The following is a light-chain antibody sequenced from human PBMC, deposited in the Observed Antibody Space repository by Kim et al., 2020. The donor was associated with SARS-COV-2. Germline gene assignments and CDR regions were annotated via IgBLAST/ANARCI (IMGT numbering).Light chain of an antibody. J-gene: IGKJ1*01. Sequence: EIVLTQSPGTLSLSPGESATLSCRASQSVTSSYFAWYQQKPGQTPRLLIDGASSRATGIPDRFSGSGSGTDFTLTISRLEPEDFAVYYCQQYAFSPWAFGQGTKVDIK. CDR3: QQYAFSPWA. CDR2: GAS. CDR1: QSVTSSY. V-gene: IGKV3-20*01.